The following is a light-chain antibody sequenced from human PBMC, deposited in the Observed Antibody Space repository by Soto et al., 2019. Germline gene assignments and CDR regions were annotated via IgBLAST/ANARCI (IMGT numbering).Light chain of an antibody. CDR3: QQFNSYPHELT. V-gene: IGKV1-13*02. CDR1: QGISSA. J-gene: IGKJ4*01. CDR2: DAS. Sequence: AIQLTQSPSSLSASVGDRVTITCRASQGISSALAWYQQKPGKAPKLLIYDASSLESGVPSRFSGSGSGTDFTLTISGLQPEDFATYYCQQFNSYPHELTFGGGTKVEIK.